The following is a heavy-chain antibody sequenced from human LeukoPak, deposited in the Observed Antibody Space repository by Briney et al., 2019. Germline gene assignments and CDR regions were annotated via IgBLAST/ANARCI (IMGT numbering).Heavy chain of an antibody. CDR1: GGTFSSYA. D-gene: IGHD5-24*01. V-gene: IGHV1-69*05. CDR2: IIPIFGTA. J-gene: IGHJ4*02. Sequence: SVKVSCKASGGTFSSYAISWVRQAPGQGPEWMGRIIPIFGTANYAQKFQGRVTITTDESTSTAYMELSSLRSEDTAVYYCAREGDGYNYNYWGQGTLVTVSS. CDR3: AREGDGYNYNY.